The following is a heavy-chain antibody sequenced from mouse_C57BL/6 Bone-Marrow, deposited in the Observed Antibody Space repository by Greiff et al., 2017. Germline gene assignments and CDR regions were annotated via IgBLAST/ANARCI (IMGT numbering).Heavy chain of an antibody. D-gene: IGHD1-1*01. V-gene: IGHV3-6*01. CDR2: ISYDGSN. J-gene: IGHJ3*01. CDR3: ARDNYCSSYAWFAY. CDR1: GYSITSGYY. Sequence: DVHLVESGPGLVKPSQSLSLTCSVTGYSITSGYYWNWIRQFPGNKLEWMGYISYDGSNNYNPSLKNRISITRDTSKNQFFLKLNSVTTEDTATYYCARDNYCSSYAWFAYWGQGTLVTVSA.